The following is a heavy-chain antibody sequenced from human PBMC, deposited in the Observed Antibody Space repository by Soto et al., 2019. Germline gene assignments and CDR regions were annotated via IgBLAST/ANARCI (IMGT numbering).Heavy chain of an antibody. Sequence: SETLSLTCTVSGGSISSYYWSWIRQPPGKGLEWIGYIFYSGSTNYNPSLKSRVTISVDTSKNQFSLKLSSVTAADTAVYYCAREWNDSSGYYFDYWGQGTLVTVSS. CDR3: AREWNDSSGYYFDY. V-gene: IGHV4-59*01. CDR2: IFYSGST. D-gene: IGHD3-22*01. CDR1: GGSISSYY. J-gene: IGHJ4*02.